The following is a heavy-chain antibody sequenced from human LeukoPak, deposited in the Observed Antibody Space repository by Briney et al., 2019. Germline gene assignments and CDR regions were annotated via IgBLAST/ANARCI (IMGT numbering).Heavy chain of an antibody. CDR1: GYTFTSYG. D-gene: IGHD3-10*01. J-gene: IGHJ5*02. Sequence: ASVKVSCKASGYTFTSYGISWVRQAPGQGLEWMGWISAYNGNTNYAQKLQGRVTMTTDTSTSTAYVELRSLRSDDTAVYYCARDLRREVGENWFDPWGQGTLVTVSS. CDR3: ARDLRREVGENWFDP. V-gene: IGHV1-18*01. CDR2: ISAYNGNT.